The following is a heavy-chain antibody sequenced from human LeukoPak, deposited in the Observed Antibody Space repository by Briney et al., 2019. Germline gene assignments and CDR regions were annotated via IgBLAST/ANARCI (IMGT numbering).Heavy chain of an antibody. Sequence: GGSLRLSCTASGFTFGDYAMSWVRQAPGKGLEWVGFIRSKAYGETTEYAASVKGRFTISRDDSKSIAYLQMNSLKTEDTAVYYCTRGPGIVGATNYYMDVWGKGTTVTVSS. J-gene: IGHJ6*03. CDR2: IRSKAYGETT. CDR3: TRGPGIVGATNYYMDV. V-gene: IGHV3-49*04. D-gene: IGHD1-26*01. CDR1: GFTFGDYA.